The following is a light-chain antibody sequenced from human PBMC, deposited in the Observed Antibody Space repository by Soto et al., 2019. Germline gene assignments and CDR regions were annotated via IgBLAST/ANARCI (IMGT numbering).Light chain of an antibody. J-gene: IGKJ1*01. Sequence: EIVLTQSPGTLSLSPGERATLSCRASQSVADNYLAWYQQKPGQAPRLLIYAASRRATSIRDTFSGSRSGTDFTVTIASLAPEDFELYYCQQYGHSSRRFGRGTRVDIK. CDR2: AAS. V-gene: IGKV3-20*01. CDR1: QSVADNY. CDR3: QQYGHSSRR.